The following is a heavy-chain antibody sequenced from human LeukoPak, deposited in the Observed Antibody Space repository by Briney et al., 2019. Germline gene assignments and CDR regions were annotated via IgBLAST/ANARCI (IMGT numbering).Heavy chain of an antibody. D-gene: IGHD3-9*01. V-gene: IGHV3-21*01. CDR3: ARGRGYDILTGYYEY. J-gene: IGHJ4*02. Sequence: PGRSLRLSCAASGFTFSSYAMHWVRQAPGKGLEWVSSISSSSSYIYYADSVKGRFTISRDNAKNSLYLQMNSLRAEDTAVYYCARGRGYDILTGYYEYWGQGTLVTVSS. CDR1: GFTFSSYA. CDR2: ISSSSSYI.